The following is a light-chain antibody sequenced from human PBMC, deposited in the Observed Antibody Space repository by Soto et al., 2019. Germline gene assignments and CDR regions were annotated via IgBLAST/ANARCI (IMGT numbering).Light chain of an antibody. Sequence: QSVLTQAASASGSPGQSSTISCTGTSSDVGGYNYVSWYQQHPGKAPKLMIYDVSNRPSGVSNRFSGSKSGNTASLTISGLQAEDEADYYCSSYTSSSTYVFGTGTKVTVL. CDR2: DVS. CDR1: SSDVGGYNY. CDR3: SSYTSSSTYV. J-gene: IGLJ1*01. V-gene: IGLV2-14*01.